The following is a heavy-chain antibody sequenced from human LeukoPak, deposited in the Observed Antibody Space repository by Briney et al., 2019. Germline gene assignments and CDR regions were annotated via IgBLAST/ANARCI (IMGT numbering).Heavy chain of an antibody. V-gene: IGHV3-53*01. J-gene: IGHJ6*03. Sequence: PGGSLRLSCAASGFTVSSNYMSWVRQAPGKGLEWVSVIYSGGSTYYADSVKGRFTISRDNSKNTLYLQMNSLRAEDTAVYYCSTAGRSSSSFEEDYYYYYMDVWGKGTTVTVSS. D-gene: IGHD6-6*01. CDR3: STAGRSSSSFEEDYYYYYMDV. CDR2: IYSGGST. CDR1: GFTVSSNY.